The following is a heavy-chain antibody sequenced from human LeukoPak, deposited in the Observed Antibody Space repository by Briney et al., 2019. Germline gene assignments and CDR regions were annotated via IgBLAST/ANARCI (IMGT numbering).Heavy chain of an antibody. J-gene: IGHJ6*03. CDR1: GGSTSSYY. CDR3: ARAVAARRYYYYYYMDV. CDR2: IYYSGST. V-gene: IGHV4-59*01. D-gene: IGHD6-6*01. Sequence: SETLSLTCTVSGGSTSSYYWSWIRQPPGKGLEWIGYIYYSGSTNYNPSLKSRVTISVDTSKNQFSLKLSSVTAADTAVYYCARAVAARRYYYYYYMDVWGKGTTVTVSS.